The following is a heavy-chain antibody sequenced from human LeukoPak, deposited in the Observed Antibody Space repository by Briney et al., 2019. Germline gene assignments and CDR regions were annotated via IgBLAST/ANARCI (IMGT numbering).Heavy chain of an antibody. J-gene: IGHJ6*03. CDR2: IKRDGSEK. CDR1: GFTFSSYW. V-gene: IGHV3-7*01. Sequence: GGSLRLSCAASGFTFSSYWMRWVRQAPGKWREWVANIKRDGSEKYYVDSVKGRFTISRDNAKNSLYLQMNSLRAEDTAVYYCARDIVVVPANYYMDVWGKGTTVTVSS. CDR3: ARDIVVVPANYYMDV. D-gene: IGHD2-2*01.